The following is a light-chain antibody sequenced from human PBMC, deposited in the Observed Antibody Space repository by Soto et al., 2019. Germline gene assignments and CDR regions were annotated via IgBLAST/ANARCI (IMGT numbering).Light chain of an antibody. Sequence: DIQMTQSTSTLSASVGDRVTITCRASQTINSWLAWYQQKPGKAPKLLIYKASTLESGVQSRFSVSGSGTDFALTITSLQPDDFAPYYCHHYYNYPYTFGQGTKLEIK. CDR3: HHYYNYPYT. CDR2: KAS. J-gene: IGKJ2*01. V-gene: IGKV1-5*03. CDR1: QTINSW.